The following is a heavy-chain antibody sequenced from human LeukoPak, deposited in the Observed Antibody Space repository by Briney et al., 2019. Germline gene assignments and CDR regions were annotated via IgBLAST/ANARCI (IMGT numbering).Heavy chain of an antibody. J-gene: IGHJ6*02. CDR2: INHSGST. D-gene: IGHD2-15*01. CDR3: ARGRGYCSGGSCYYYYYGMDV. Sequence: PSETLSLTCAVYGGSFSGYYWSWIRQPPGKGLEWIGEINHSGSTNYNPSLKSRVTISVDTSKNQFSLKLSSVTAADTAVYYCARGRGYCSGGSCYYYYYGMDVWGQGTTVTVSS. CDR1: GGSFSGYY. V-gene: IGHV4-34*01.